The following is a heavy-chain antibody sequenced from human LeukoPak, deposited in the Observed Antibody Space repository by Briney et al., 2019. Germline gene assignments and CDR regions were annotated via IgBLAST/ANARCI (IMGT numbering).Heavy chain of an antibody. Sequence: GGSLRLSCAASGFTFSGSAMHWVRQASGKGREWVGRMRSKANCYATAYAASVKGRFTISRDDSKNTAYLQMNSLKTEDTAVYYCSVTTRGYYYYYYMDVWGKGTTVTVSS. CDR3: SVTTRGYYYYYYMDV. CDR2: MRSKANCYAT. CDR1: GFTFSGSA. V-gene: IGHV3-73*01. D-gene: IGHD4-11*01. J-gene: IGHJ6*03.